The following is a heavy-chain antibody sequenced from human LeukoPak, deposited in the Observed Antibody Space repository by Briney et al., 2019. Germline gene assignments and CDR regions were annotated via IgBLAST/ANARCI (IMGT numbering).Heavy chain of an antibody. Sequence: ASVKVSCKASGYTFTGYYMHWVRQAPGQGLEWMGWINPNSGGTNYAQKFQGRVTMTRDTSISTAYMELSRLRSDDTAVYYCARDLYHYDSSGSRGTFDIWSQGTMVTVSS. CDR1: GYTFTGYY. D-gene: IGHD3-22*01. CDR3: ARDLYHYDSSGSRGTFDI. CDR2: INPNSGGT. J-gene: IGHJ3*02. V-gene: IGHV1-2*02.